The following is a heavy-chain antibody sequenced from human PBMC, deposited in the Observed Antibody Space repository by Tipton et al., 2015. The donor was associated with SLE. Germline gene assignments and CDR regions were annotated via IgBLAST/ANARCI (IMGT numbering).Heavy chain of an antibody. D-gene: IGHD4/OR15-4a*01. CDR3: AREGEDRYGDYVAY. Sequence: RSVRLSCAASGFTFSIYAMHWVRQAPGKGLEWVAVISYDGSNKYYADSVKGRFTISRDNAENSLYLQMSDVRAEDTAIYYCAREGEDRYGDYVAYWGQGTLVTVSS. CDR1: GFTFSIYA. CDR2: ISYDGSNK. J-gene: IGHJ4*02. V-gene: IGHV3-30*04.